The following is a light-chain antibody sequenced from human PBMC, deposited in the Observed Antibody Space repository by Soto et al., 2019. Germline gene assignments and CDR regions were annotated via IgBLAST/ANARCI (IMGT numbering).Light chain of an antibody. V-gene: IGKV3-15*01. CDR2: DTS. J-gene: IGKJ5*01. CDR1: QSVRNK. CDR3: QQYNIWRSFT. Sequence: EIVVTQSPATLSVSPGERVTLSCRASQSVRNKVAWYQQKPGQTPRVIIYDTSTRAADIPARFSGSGYGTYFTLTISSLQSEDFSVYYCQQYNIWRSFTFGPGTRLE.